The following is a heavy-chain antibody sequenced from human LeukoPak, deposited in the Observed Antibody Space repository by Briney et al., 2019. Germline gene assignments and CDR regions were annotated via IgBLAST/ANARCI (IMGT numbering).Heavy chain of an antibody. V-gene: IGHV4-4*07. CDR2: IYTSGST. D-gene: IGHD6-19*01. Sequence: SETLSLTCTVSGASISGFYWSWIRQPAGKGLEWIGRIYTSGSTNYNPSLKSRVTMSVDTSKNQFSLKLSSVTAADTAVYYCARDASGYSSGWYGQDDAFDIWGQGTMVTVSS. J-gene: IGHJ3*02. CDR3: ARDASGYSSGWYGQDDAFDI. CDR1: GASISGFY.